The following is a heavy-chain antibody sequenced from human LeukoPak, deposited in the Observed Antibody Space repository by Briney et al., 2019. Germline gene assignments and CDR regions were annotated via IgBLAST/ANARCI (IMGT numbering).Heavy chain of an antibody. J-gene: IGHJ6*02. D-gene: IGHD1-7*01. Sequence: GGSLRLSCAASGFTFSTYSMHWVRQAPGKGLEWVGQTVSEIDGGTTDYAAPVKGRFTISRDDSKSTLYLQMNSLKIEDTAVYYCTTDEDWNYARKDVWGQGATVIVSS. CDR1: GFTFSTYS. V-gene: IGHV3-15*04. CDR3: TTDEDWNYARKDV. CDR2: TVSEIDGGTT.